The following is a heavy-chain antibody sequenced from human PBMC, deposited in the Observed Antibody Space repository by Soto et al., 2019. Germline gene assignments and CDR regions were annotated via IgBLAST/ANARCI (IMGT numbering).Heavy chain of an antibody. J-gene: IGHJ3*02. CDR2: IWYDGSNK. V-gene: IGHV3-33*01. CDR1: GFTFSSYG. CDR3: ARDQHDILNGLTAPPAFDI. Sequence: PGGSLRLTCAASGFTFSSYGLHWVRQAPGKGLEWVAVIWYDGSNKYYAASVKGRFTISRDNSKNALYMQMNSLRAEDTAVYYCARDQHDILNGLTAPPAFDIWGQGTMVTVSS. D-gene: IGHD3-9*01.